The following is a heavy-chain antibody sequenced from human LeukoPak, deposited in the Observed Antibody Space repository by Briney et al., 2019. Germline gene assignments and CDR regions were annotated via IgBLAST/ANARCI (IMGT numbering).Heavy chain of an antibody. Sequence: SETLSLTCAVYGGSFSGYYWSWIRQPPGKGLEWIGEINHSGSTNYNPSLKSRVTISVDTSKNQFSLKLSSVTAADTAVYYCARHLGTFDPWGQGTLVTVSS. CDR1: GGSFSGYY. V-gene: IGHV4-34*01. J-gene: IGHJ5*02. D-gene: IGHD7-27*01. CDR2: INHSGST. CDR3: ARHLGTFDP.